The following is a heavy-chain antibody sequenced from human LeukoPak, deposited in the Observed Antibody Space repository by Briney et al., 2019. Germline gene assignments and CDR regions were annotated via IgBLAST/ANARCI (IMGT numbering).Heavy chain of an antibody. CDR3: ARVSPYYYDSSGYYFARWFDP. Sequence: ASVKASCKASGYTFTGYYMHWVRQAPGQGLEWMGWINPNSGGTNYAQKLQGRVTMTTDTSTSTAYMELRSLRSDDTAVYYCARVSPYYYDSSGYYFARWFDPWGQGTLVTVSS. CDR1: GYTFTGYY. V-gene: IGHV1-2*02. J-gene: IGHJ5*02. CDR2: INPNSGGT. D-gene: IGHD3-22*01.